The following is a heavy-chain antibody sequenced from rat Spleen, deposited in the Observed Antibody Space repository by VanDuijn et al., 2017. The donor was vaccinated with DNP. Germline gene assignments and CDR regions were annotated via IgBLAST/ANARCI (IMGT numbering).Heavy chain of an antibody. CDR1: GFTFSDYN. Sequence: EVQLVESGGGLVQPGRSLKLSCAATGFTFSDYNMAWVRQAPKKGLEWVATISYDGSSTYYRDSVKGRFTISRDNAKSTLNLPMDSLRSEDTATYYCARPDYGGQGVMVTVSS. V-gene: IGHV5-7*01. CDR2: ISYDGSST. J-gene: IGHJ2*01. CDR3: ARPDY.